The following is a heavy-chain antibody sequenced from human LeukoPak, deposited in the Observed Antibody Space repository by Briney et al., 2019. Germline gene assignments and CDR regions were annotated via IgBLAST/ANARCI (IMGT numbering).Heavy chain of an antibody. V-gene: IGHV3-30*18. D-gene: IGHD1-7*01. J-gene: IGHJ4*02. CDR1: GFTFSGYG. CDR2: ISYDGSNK. Sequence: PGRSLRLSCAASGFTFSGYGMHWVRQAPGKGLEWVAVISYDGSNKYYADSVKGRFTISRGNSKNTLYLQMNSLRAEDTAVYYCAKDWDRYNWNYFLDYWGQGTLVTVSS. CDR3: AKDWDRYNWNYFLDY.